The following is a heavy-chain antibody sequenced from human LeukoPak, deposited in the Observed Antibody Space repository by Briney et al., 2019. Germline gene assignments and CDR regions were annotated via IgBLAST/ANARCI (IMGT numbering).Heavy chain of an antibody. J-gene: IGHJ4*02. D-gene: IGHD4/OR15-4a*01. CDR2: ISSGGLTI. CDR1: GFTFSTYT. CDR3: ARDFDYGDYIDF. V-gene: IGHV3-48*04. Sequence: QPGGSLRLSCVASGFTFSTYTFNWVRQAPGKGLEWLSYISSGGLTIFYADSVKGRFTISRDNTKNAIYLDMTSLRAEDTAVYYCARDFDYGDYIDFWGQGTLVAVSS.